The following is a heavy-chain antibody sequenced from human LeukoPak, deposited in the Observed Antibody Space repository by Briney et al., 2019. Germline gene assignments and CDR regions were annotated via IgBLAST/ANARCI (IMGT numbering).Heavy chain of an antibody. CDR2: ISYDGSNK. Sequence: GGSLRLSCAASGFTFSTYWMSWVRQAPGKGLEWVAVISYDGSNKYYADSVKGRFTISRDNAKNSLYLQMNSLRAEDTAVYYCARDDSSSWYRGAFDIWGQGTMVTVSS. D-gene: IGHD6-13*01. J-gene: IGHJ3*02. CDR3: ARDDSSSWYRGAFDI. V-gene: IGHV3-30*03. CDR1: GFTFSTYW.